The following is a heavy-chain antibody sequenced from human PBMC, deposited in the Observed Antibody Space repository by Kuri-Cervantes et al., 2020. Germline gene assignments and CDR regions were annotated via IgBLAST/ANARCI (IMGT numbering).Heavy chain of an antibody. CDR3: ARDLDGKDY. Sequence: GESLKISCAASGFTVSSNYMSWVRQAPGKGLEWVSVIYSGGSTYYADSVKGRFTISRDNAENSLYLQMNSLRAEDTAVYYCARDLDGKDYWGQGTLVTVSS. J-gene: IGHJ4*02. V-gene: IGHV3-53*01. D-gene: IGHD3/OR15-3a*01. CDR2: IYSGGST. CDR1: GFTVSSNY.